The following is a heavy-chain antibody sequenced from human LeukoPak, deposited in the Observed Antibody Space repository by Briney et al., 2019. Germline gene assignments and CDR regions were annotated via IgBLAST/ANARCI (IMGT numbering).Heavy chain of an antibody. CDR1: GGSFSGYY. CDR3: ARGNLGGPGWFDP. Sequence: ASETLSLTCAVYGGSFSGYYWSWIRQPPGKGLGWIGEINHSGSTNYNPSLKSRVTISVDTSKNQFSLKLSSVTAADTAVYYCARGNLGGPGWFDPWGQGTLVTVSS. D-gene: IGHD1-14*01. J-gene: IGHJ5*02. V-gene: IGHV4-34*01. CDR2: INHSGST.